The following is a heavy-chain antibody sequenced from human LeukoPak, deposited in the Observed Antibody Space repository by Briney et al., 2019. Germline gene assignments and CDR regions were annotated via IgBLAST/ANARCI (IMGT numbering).Heavy chain of an antibody. CDR2: ISAYNANT. CDR3: ARDPTLYCSSITCSDRRNWFDP. D-gene: IGHD2-2*01. Sequence: ASVKVSCKASGYIFTYYGFSWVRQAPGQGLEWMGWISAYNANTRYAQNLQDRLTVTIDTSTSTAYMELRSLKSDDTAVYYCARDPTLYCSSITCSDRRNWFDPWGQGTLVTVSS. CDR1: GYIFTYYG. V-gene: IGHV1-18*01. J-gene: IGHJ5*02.